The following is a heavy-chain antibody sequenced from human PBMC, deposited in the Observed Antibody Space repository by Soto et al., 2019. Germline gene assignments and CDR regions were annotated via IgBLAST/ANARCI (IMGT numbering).Heavy chain of an antibody. J-gene: IGHJ6*02. CDR2: IYHTGST. CDR3: ARVTTVTTDGMDD. D-gene: IGHD4-17*01. CDR1: GASIISGGYS. Sequence: PSETLSLTCAVSGASIISGGYSWSWIRQPPGKGLEWIGYIYHTGSTHYNPSLKSRVTLSVDRSKNHLFLKLSSVTAADTAVYYCARVTTVTTDGMDDWGQGTMVTVSS. V-gene: IGHV4-30-2*01.